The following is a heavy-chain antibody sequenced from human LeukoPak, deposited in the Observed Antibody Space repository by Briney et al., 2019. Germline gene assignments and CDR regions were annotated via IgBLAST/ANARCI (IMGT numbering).Heavy chain of an antibody. CDR3: ARGRGGTIIRGYLDS. D-gene: IGHD3-10*01. CDR1: GYTFTNFD. Sequence: ASVKVSCKASGYTFTNFDIMWVRQATGQGLEWMGWVNTNSGGTGYAQKFQGRVSMTRDTSIGTAYMELSSLRSEDTAIYYCARGRGGTIIRGYLDSCGQGTLVSVSS. CDR2: VNTNSGGT. J-gene: IGHJ4*02. V-gene: IGHV1-8*01.